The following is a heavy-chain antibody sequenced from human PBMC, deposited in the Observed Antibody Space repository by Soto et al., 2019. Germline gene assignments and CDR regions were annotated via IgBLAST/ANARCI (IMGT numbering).Heavy chain of an antibody. V-gene: IGHV3-53*01. D-gene: IGHD3-10*01. CDR1: GFTVGNNY. CDR2: IYSTGTT. Sequence: EVQLVESGGGLIQPGGSLKLSCAASGFTVGNNYMSWVRQAPGKGLEWVSLIYSTGTTKYADYVKGRFTVSRDNGKNTLYLQMNSLRAEDTAVYYCARGGRGSGSHDTSFRYWGQGTLVPVSS. CDR3: ARGGRGSGSHDTSFRY. J-gene: IGHJ4*02.